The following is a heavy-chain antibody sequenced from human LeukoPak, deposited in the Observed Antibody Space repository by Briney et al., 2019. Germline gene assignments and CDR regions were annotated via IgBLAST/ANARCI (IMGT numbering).Heavy chain of an antibody. CDR3: ARDHATVATMDV. CDR1: GGTFSSYA. V-gene: IGHV1-69*13. D-gene: IGHD4-17*01. CDR2: IIPIFGTA. Sequence: GASVKVSCKASGGTFSSYAISWVRQAPGQGLERVGGIIPIFGTANYAQKFQGRVTITADEPTGTAYMELSSLRSEDTAVYYCARDHATVATMDVWGQGTTVTVSS. J-gene: IGHJ6*02.